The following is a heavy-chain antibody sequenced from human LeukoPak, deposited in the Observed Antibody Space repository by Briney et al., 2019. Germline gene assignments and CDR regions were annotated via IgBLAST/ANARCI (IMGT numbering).Heavy chain of an antibody. D-gene: IGHD2-15*01. CDR1: GVSISSYY. CDR3: ARINCSGGSCYSGTYYYGMDV. CDR2: IYYSGST. J-gene: IGHJ6*02. Sequence: SETLSLTCTVSGVSISSYYWSWLRQPPGKGLEWIGYIYYSGSTNYNPSLKSRVTISVDTSKNQFSLKLSSVTAADTAVYYCARINCSGGSCYSGTYYYGMDVWGQGTTVTVSS. V-gene: IGHV4-59*01.